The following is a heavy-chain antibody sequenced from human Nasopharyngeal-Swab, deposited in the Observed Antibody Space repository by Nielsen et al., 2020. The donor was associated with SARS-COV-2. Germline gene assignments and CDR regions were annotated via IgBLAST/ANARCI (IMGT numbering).Heavy chain of an antibody. Sequence: ESLKISCAASGFTFSSYAMSWVRQAPGKGLEWVSTISGSGSSTYYADSVKGRFTISRDNSKNTLYLQMNRLRAEDTAVYYCAKGDSAAGSSSDYWGQGTLVTVSS. CDR2: ISGSGSST. CDR3: AKGDSAAGSSSDY. D-gene: IGHD6-13*01. V-gene: IGHV3-23*01. J-gene: IGHJ4*02. CDR1: GFTFSSYA.